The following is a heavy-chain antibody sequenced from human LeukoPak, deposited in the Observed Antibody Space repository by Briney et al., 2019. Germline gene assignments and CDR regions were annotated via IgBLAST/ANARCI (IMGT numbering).Heavy chain of an antibody. J-gene: IGHJ6*03. CDR2: IKQDGSEK. CDR3: ARVESGGITMIVVVYYYYMDV. D-gene: IGHD3-22*01. Sequence: GGSLRLSCAASGFTFSSYWMSWVRQAPGKGLEWVANIKQDGSEKYYVDSVKGRFTISRDNAKNSLYLQMNSLRAEDTAVYYCARVESGGITMIVVVYYYYMDVWGKGTTVTVSS. V-gene: IGHV3-7*01. CDR1: GFTFSSYW.